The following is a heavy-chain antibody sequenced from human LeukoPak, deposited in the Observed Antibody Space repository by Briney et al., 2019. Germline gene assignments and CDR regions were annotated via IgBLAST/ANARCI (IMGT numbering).Heavy chain of an antibody. CDR2: IYYSGST. Sequence: SETLSLTCTVSGGSISSYYWSWIRQPPGKGLEWIGYIYYSGSTNYNPSLKSRVTISVDTSKNQFSLKLSSVTAADTAVYYCARDGGAAAGRPFDYWGQGTLVTVSS. CDR1: GGSISSYY. D-gene: IGHD6-13*01. J-gene: IGHJ4*02. V-gene: IGHV4-59*01. CDR3: ARDGGAAAGRPFDY.